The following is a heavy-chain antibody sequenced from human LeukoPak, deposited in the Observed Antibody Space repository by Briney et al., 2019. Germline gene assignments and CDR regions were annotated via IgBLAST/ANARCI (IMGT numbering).Heavy chain of an antibody. CDR3: ARAWVTGIKNYYYYYMDV. V-gene: IGHV4-4*07. Sequence: SETLSLTCSVAGGSISRFYWSWVRQPAGKGLEWIGRIFASGGTSYNPSLKSRVTISVDKSKNQFSLNLSSVTAADTAVYFCARAWVTGIKNYYYYYMDVWGKGTTVTVSS. CDR1: GGSISRFY. D-gene: IGHD2-21*02. CDR2: IFASGGT. J-gene: IGHJ6*03.